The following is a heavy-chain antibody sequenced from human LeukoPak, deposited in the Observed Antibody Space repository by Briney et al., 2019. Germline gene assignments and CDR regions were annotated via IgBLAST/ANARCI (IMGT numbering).Heavy chain of an antibody. CDR1: GYTFTDYY. V-gene: IGHV1-2*02. CDR2: INPNTGGT. Sequence: ASVKVSCKASGYTFTDYYLHWVRQAPGQGLEWMGWINPNTGGTNYAQKFQGRVTMTSDTSISTAYMELSRLRSDDTAEYYCARGRNGPGYSREFDYWGQGTLVTVSS. D-gene: IGHD6-13*01. CDR3: ARGRNGPGYSREFDY. J-gene: IGHJ4*02.